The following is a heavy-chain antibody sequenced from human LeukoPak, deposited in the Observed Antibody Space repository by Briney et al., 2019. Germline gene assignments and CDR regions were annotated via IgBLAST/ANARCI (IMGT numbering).Heavy chain of an antibody. Sequence: SETLSLTCTVSGGSISGYYWSWIRQPPGEGLEWIGYIRYTGSTNHNPSLKSRVSISVDTSENQFSLKLTSVTSADTAVYSCARLLDNDISGDPDTFDVWGQGTTVIVSS. V-gene: IGHV4-59*01. D-gene: IGHD3-22*01. J-gene: IGHJ3*01. CDR2: IRYTGST. CDR3: ARLLDNDISGDPDTFDV. CDR1: GGSISGYY.